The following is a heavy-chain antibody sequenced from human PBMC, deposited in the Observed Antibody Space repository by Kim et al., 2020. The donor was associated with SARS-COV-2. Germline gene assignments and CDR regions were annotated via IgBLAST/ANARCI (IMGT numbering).Heavy chain of an antibody. CDR2: MSSSGNII. J-gene: IGHJ4*02. V-gene: IGHV3-11*01. CDR3: ARDRGVLGFLEWLSD. D-gene: IGHD3-3*01. CDR1: GFTFSDHY. Sequence: GGSLRLSCAASGFTFSDHYMIWIRQAPGKGLELVSYMSSSGNIIHYADSVKGRFNISRDNAKNSLYLQMNSLRAEDTAVYYCARDRGVLGFLEWLSDWGQGTLVTLSS.